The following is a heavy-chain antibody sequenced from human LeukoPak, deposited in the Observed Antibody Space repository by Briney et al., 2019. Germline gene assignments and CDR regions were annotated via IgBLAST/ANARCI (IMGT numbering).Heavy chain of an antibody. CDR1: GFTFSSYA. J-gene: IGHJ6*03. D-gene: IGHD6-13*01. Sequence: GGSLRLSCAASGFTFSSYAMSWVRQAPGKGLEWVSAISGSGGSTYYADSVKGRFTISRDNSKNTLYLQMNSLRAEDTAVYYCARHYSNYVNVRPGIAAAGTHYMDVWGKGTTVTVSS. V-gene: IGHV3-23*01. CDR3: ARHYSNYVNVRPGIAAAGTHYMDV. CDR2: ISGSGGST.